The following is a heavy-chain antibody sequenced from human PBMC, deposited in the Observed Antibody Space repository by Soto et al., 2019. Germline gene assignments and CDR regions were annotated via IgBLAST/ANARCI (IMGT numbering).Heavy chain of an antibody. V-gene: IGHV3-11*06. D-gene: IGHD2-21*01. Sequence: PGGSLRLSCATSGFPFSDYYMSWIRQAPGKGLEWLSHISPKSTYRNYADSVKGRFTISRDNTKCSLFLQMNSLGVEDTAVYYCARGGGGGLFEHWGQGVLVTVSS. CDR3: ARGGGGGLFEH. CDR2: ISPKSTYR. J-gene: IGHJ4*02. CDR1: GFPFSDYY.